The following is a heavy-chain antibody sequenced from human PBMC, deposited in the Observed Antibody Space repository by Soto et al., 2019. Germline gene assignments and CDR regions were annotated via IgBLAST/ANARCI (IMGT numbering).Heavy chain of an antibody. CDR2: IWYDGTKK. J-gene: IGHJ4*02. CDR3: ARDLGHGNGPFDY. D-gene: IGHD1-26*01. CDR1: GFTFTAYG. Sequence: PGGSLRLSCAASGFTFTAYGMHWFRQAPGKGLEWVAVIWYDGTKKYYADSVKGRFTISRDNSRNSLYLQVNSLRVEDTAVYYCARDLGHGNGPFDYWGQGALVTVSS. V-gene: IGHV3-33*01.